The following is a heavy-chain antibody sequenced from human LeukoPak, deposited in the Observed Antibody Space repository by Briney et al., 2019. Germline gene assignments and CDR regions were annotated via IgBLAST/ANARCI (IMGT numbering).Heavy chain of an antibody. J-gene: IGHJ4*02. CDR3: ARTGTRTFGPFDY. Sequence: GGSLRLSCVASGFTFSTYAMGWVRQVPGKGLEWVSSVSESGGSTYYADSVKGRFTISRDNAKNSLYLQMNSLRAEDTAVYYCARTGTRTFGPFDYWGQGTLVTVSS. D-gene: IGHD1-14*01. CDR2: VSESGGST. V-gene: IGHV3-23*01. CDR1: GFTFSTYA.